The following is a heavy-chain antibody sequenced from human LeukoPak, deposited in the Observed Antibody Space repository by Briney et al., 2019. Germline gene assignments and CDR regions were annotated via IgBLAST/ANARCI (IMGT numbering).Heavy chain of an antibody. CDR2: IGDAGRAK. CDR1: GFTFSRHG. J-gene: IGHJ2*01. D-gene: IGHD3-16*01. CDR3: AREAAWGNWYFDH. V-gene: IGHV3-33*08. Sequence: GRSLRLSCAASGFTFSRHGMHWVRQAPGKGLEWVAVIGDAGRAKYYADSVEGRFTASRDNFKNTLYLEMNSLRYDDTALYYCAREAAWGNWYFDHWGRGTLVTVSS.